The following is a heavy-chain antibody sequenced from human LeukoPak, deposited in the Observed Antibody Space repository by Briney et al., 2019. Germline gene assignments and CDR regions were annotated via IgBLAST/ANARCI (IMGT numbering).Heavy chain of an antibody. Sequence: PGGSLRLSCAASGFTFSSYAMSWVRQAPGKGLEWVSAISGSGGSTYYVDSVKGRFTISRDNSKNTLYLQMNSLRAEDTAVYYCAKEPYQWLAQNWFDPWGQGTLVTVSS. V-gene: IGHV3-23*01. CDR2: ISGSGGST. J-gene: IGHJ5*02. CDR3: AKEPYQWLAQNWFDP. D-gene: IGHD6-19*01. CDR1: GFTFSSYA.